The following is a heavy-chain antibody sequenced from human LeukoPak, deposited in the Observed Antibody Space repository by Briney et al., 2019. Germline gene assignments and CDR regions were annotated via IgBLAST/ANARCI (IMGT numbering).Heavy chain of an antibody. D-gene: IGHD6-19*01. V-gene: IGHV3-30-3*01. CDR2: ISYDGSNK. CDR3: ARGRGFLAGY. J-gene: IGHJ4*02. CDR1: GFTFSSYA. Sequence: GGSLRLSCAASGFTFSSYAMHWVRQAPGKGLEGVAVISYDGSNKYYADSVKGRFTISRDNSKNTLYLQMNSLRAEDTAVYYCARGRGFLAGYWGQGTLVTVSS.